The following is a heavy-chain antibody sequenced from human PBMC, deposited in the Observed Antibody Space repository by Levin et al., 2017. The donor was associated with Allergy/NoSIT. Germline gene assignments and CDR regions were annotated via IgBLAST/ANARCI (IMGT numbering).Heavy chain of an antibody. Sequence: PGGSLRLSCAASGFTFSSYAMSWVRQAPGKGLEWVSAISGSGGSTYYADSVKGRFTISRDNSKNTLYLQMNSLRAEDTAVYYCAKVMDYYGSGSDYGYDYWGQGTLVTVSS. CDR3: AKVMDYYGSGSDYGYDY. D-gene: IGHD3-10*01. CDR1: GFTFSSYA. V-gene: IGHV3-23*01. J-gene: IGHJ4*02. CDR2: ISGSGGST.